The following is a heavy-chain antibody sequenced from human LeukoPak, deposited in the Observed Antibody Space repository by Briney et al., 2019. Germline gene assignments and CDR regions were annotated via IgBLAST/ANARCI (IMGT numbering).Heavy chain of an antibody. V-gene: IGHV3-30*03. Sequence: GGSLRLSCAASGFTVSSNYMSWVRQAPGKGLDWVAVILEDGSYQYYADSVKGRFTISRDNSKSTLFLQMNSLRGDDSAIYYCARVQGGGFRTADYWGQGTLVTVSS. CDR3: ARVQGGGFRTADY. CDR2: ILEDGSYQ. CDR1: GFTVSSNY. D-gene: IGHD1-14*01. J-gene: IGHJ4*02.